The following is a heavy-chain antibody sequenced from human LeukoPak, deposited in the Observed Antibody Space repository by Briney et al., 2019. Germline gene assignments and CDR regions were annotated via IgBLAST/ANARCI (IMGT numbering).Heavy chain of an antibody. CDR3: ARGGSMTTVTAVDY. V-gene: IGHV1-18*01. CDR2: ISVYNGNT. CDR1: GYTFTSYG. D-gene: IGHD4-17*01. J-gene: IGHJ4*02. Sequence: ASVKVSCKASGYTFTSYGLNWVRQAPGQGLEWMGWISVYNGNTNYAQNLQGRLTMTTDTSTSTAYMELRSLRSDDTAVYYCARGGSMTTVTAVDYWGQGTLVTVSS.